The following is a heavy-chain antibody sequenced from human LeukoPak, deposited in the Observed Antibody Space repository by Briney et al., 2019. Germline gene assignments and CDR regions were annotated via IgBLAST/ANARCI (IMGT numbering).Heavy chain of an antibody. CDR3: AREESPGIAVAAKNQ. CDR1: GGTFSSYA. D-gene: IGHD6-19*01. J-gene: IGHJ4*02. Sequence: ASVKVSCKASGGTFSSYAISWVRQAPGQGLEWMARIIPILGIANYAQKFQGRVTITADKSTHTAYMELSSLRSEDMAVYYCAREESPGIAVAAKNQWGQGTLVNVSS. V-gene: IGHV1-69*04. CDR2: IIPILGIA.